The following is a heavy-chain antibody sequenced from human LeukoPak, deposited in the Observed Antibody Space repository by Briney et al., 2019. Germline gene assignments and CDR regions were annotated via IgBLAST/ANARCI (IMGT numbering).Heavy chain of an antibody. V-gene: IGHV3-23*01. D-gene: IGHD2-15*01. CDR2: ISGSGGST. CDR3: AKGLGYCSGGSCYSVFSYYYYGMDV. CDR1: GFTFSSYA. Sequence: TGGSLRLSCAASGFTFSSYAMSWVRQAPGEGLEWVSAISGSGGSTYYADSVKGRFTISRDNSKNTLYLQMNSLRAEDTAVYYCAKGLGYCSGGSCYSVFSYYYYGMDVWGQGTTVTVSS. J-gene: IGHJ6*02.